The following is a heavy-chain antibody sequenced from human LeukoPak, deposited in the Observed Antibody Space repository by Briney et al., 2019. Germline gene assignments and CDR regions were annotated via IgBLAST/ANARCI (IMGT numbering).Heavy chain of an antibody. Sequence: SETLSLTCTVSGGSIDSRSYYWDWIRQAPGKGLGWIGTIYHSGSTEYNPSLKRRVAIFVDTSKNQFSLILHSVAAADTAVYYCARRSEFDNTHYHYFDYWGQGALVTVSS. CDR3: ARRSEFDNTHYHYFDY. V-gene: IGHV4-39*01. CDR1: GGSIDSRSYY. CDR2: IYHSGST. D-gene: IGHD2-15*01. J-gene: IGHJ4*02.